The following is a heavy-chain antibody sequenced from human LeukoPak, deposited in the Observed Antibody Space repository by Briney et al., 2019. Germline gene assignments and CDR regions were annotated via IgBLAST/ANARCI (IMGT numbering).Heavy chain of an antibody. D-gene: IGHD1-26*01. CDR2: IYPGDSHT. Sequence: ESLKISCKGSGYSFTTYWIGWVRQLPGKGLEWMGIIYPGDSHTTYSPSFQGQVTISADKSISTAYLQWSSLKASDTAMYYCARQRSGRYSRDDGFDIWGQGTMVIVSS. CDR1: GYSFTTYW. J-gene: IGHJ3*02. V-gene: IGHV5-51*01. CDR3: ARQRSGRYSRDDGFDI.